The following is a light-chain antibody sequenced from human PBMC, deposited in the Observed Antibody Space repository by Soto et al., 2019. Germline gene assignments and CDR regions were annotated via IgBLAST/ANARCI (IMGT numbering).Light chain of an antibody. V-gene: IGKV1-9*01. Sequence: DIQLTQSPSFLSASVGDRVTITCRASQGISSYLAWYQQKPGKAPKLLIYAASTLQSGVPSRFSGSGSGTEFTLTISSLQPEEFATYYCQQLKSYPRTFGQGTKLEIK. J-gene: IGKJ2*01. CDR1: QGISSY. CDR2: AAS. CDR3: QQLKSYPRT.